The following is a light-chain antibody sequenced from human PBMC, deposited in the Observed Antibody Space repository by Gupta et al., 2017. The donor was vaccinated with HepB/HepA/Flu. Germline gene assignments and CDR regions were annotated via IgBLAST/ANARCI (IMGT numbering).Light chain of an antibody. CDR3: SSFTSTVSLVV. Sequence: QSALTPPGPQLGSPGQSVTASATGSSGAVGGYDSVSWDRQHPGEAPQLLIYDVSNRPSGISNRFSGSKPGNTASLTIPGLQAEGEADYYCSSFTSTVSLVVFGGGTKLTVL. CDR1: SGAVGGYDS. V-gene: IGLV2-14*01. J-gene: IGLJ2*01. CDR2: DVS.